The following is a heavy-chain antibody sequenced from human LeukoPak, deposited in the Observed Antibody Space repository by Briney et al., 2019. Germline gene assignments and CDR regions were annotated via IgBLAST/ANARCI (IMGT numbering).Heavy chain of an antibody. D-gene: IGHD5-12*01. V-gene: IGHV3-21*01. J-gene: IGHJ4*02. CDR1: GFTFDTYT. CDR2: ISSTSNYI. Sequence: PGGSLRLSCAASGFTFDTYTLNWIRQAPGKGPEWVSSISSTSNYIYYADSLKGRFTISRDNAKNSLYLQMNSLRAEDTAVYYCARDKGVVATKTFDFWGQGTLVTVSS. CDR3: ARDKGVVATKTFDF.